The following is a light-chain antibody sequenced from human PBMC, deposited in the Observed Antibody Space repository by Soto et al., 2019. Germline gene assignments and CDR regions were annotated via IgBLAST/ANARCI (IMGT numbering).Light chain of an antibody. CDR2: EVS. CDR1: SSDVGGYNY. V-gene: IGLV2-8*01. Sequence: QSALTQPPSASGSPGQSVTISCTGTSSDVGGYNYVSWYQQHPGKAPKLMIYEVSKRPSGVPDRFSGSKSGTTASLTVSGLQAEDEADYYCTSYAGDTSLGVLGGGTKLTVL. J-gene: IGLJ3*02. CDR3: TSYAGDTSLGV.